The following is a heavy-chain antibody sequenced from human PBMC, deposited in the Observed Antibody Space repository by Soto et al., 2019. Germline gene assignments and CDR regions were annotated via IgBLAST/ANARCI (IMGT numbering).Heavy chain of an antibody. J-gene: IGHJ4*02. CDR1: GFTFSSYA. V-gene: IGHV3-23*01. CDR3: AKDFGAPIWGSYGGIYYFDY. CDR2: ISGSGGST. Sequence: GGSLRLSCAASGFTFSSYAMSWVRQAPGKGLEWVSAISGSGGSTYYADSVKGRFTISRDNSKNTLYLQMNSLRAEDTAVYYCAKDFGAPIWGSYGGIYYFDYWGQGTLVTVSS. D-gene: IGHD3-16*01.